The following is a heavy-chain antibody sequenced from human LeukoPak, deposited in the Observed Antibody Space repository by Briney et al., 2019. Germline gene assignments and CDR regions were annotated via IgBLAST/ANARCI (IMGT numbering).Heavy chain of an antibody. V-gene: IGHV4-38-2*02. D-gene: IGHD6-13*01. CDR2: IYHSGST. CDR1: GYSISSGYY. J-gene: IGHJ4*02. CDR3: ARVAGHSSS. Sequence: PSETLSLTCTVSGYSISSGYYWGWIRQPPGKGLEWIGSIYHSGSTYYNPSLKSRVTISVDTSKNQFSLKLSSVTAADTAVYYCARVAGHSSSWGQGTLVTVSS.